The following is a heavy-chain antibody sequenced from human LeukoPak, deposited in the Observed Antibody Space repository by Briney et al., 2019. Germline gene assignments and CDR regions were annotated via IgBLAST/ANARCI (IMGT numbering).Heavy chain of an antibody. D-gene: IGHD1-26*01. CDR2: ISVSSGT. V-gene: IGHV3-23*01. CDR1: GLAFRSYD. Sequence: PGGSLKLSCVASGLAFRSYDMNWVRQAPGKGLEWVSTISVSSGTFYADSVKGRFTTSRDNSMNTLYLQMTGLRADDTAAYYCAKGSGGGVGYYYYMDVWGKGTTVTVSS. J-gene: IGHJ6*03. CDR3: AKGSGGGVGYYYYMDV.